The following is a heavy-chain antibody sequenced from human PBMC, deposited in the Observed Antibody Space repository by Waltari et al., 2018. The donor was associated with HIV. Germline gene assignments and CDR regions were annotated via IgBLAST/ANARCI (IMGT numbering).Heavy chain of an antibody. V-gene: IGHV3-23*04. Sequence: EVKLVQSGGGVVQPGGSLRLSCTASGVTFRSHAMSWVRQTPGKGLQWVSTISGSGSHTYYADSAKGRFTISRDNSENTLFLQMTRLRVEDTARYFCAKDFDTSGLPYVVIDSWGQGTLVTVSS. D-gene: IGHD3-22*01. J-gene: IGHJ4*02. CDR2: ISGSGSHT. CDR3: AKDFDTSGLPYVVIDS. CDR1: GVTFRSHA.